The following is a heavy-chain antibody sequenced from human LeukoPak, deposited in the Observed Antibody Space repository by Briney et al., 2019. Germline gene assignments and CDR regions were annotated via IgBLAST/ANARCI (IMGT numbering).Heavy chain of an antibody. J-gene: IGHJ4*02. CDR3: ARDHVSGSYYKRIDY. CDR2: KYYSGNT. D-gene: IGHD3-10*01. CDR1: GGFVSTYY. Sequence: SETLSLTCNVSGGFVSTYYWSWIRQSPGKGLEWIGYKYYSGNTNYSPSLQSRVTISVDTSTNQVFLQLTSVTAADTAVYYCARDHVSGSYYKRIDYWGQGTLVTVSS. V-gene: IGHV4-59*02.